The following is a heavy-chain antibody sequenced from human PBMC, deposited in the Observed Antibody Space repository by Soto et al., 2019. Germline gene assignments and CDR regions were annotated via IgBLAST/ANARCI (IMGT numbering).Heavy chain of an antibody. V-gene: IGHV4-31*03. CDR3: ARQFGDLPPRYYYYYYMDV. J-gene: IGHJ6*03. D-gene: IGHD3-10*01. Sequence: SETLSLTCTVSGGSISSGGYYWSWIRQHPGKGLEWIGYIYYSGSTYYNPSLKSRVTISVDTSKNQFSLKLSSVTAADTAVYYCARQFGDLPPRYYYYYYMDVWGKGTTVTVSS. CDR2: IYYSGST. CDR1: GGSISSGGYY.